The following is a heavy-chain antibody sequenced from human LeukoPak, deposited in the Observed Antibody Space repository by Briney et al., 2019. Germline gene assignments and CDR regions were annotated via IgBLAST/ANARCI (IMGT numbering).Heavy chain of an antibody. J-gene: IGHJ4*02. CDR3: ASLGTPLPPPPARGEYYFDY. Sequence: ASVKVSCKASGYTFTSYGISWVRQAPGQGPEWMGWISAYNGNTNYAQKLQGRVTMTTDTSTSTAYMELRSLRSDDTAVYYCASLGTPLPPPPARGEYYFDYWGQGTLVTVSS. V-gene: IGHV1-18*01. D-gene: IGHD2-15*01. CDR2: ISAYNGNT. CDR1: GYTFTSYG.